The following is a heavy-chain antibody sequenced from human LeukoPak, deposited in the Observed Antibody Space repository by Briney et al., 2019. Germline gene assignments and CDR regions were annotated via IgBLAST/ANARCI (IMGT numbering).Heavy chain of an antibody. J-gene: IGHJ4*02. CDR2: INHSGST. CDR3: ARDRGTPDYYDTSGYDY. V-gene: IGHV4-34*01. CDR1: GGSFSGYY. Sequence: SETLSLTCAVYGGSFSGYYWSWIRQPPGKGLEWIGEINHSGSTNYNPSLKSRVTISVDKSKNQFSLKLSSVTAADTAVYYCARDRGTPDYYDTSGYDYWGQGTLVTVSS. D-gene: IGHD3-22*01.